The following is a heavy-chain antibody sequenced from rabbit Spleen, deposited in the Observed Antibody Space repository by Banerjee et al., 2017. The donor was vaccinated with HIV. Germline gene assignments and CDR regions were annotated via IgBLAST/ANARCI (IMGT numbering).Heavy chain of an antibody. CDR2: TYTGSVST. Sequence: QEQLEESGGGLVKPEGSLTLTCKASGFSFSGKEVMCWVRQAPGKGLEWIGCTYTGSVSTYYASWAKGRFIISKTSSTTVTLQMTSLTVADTATYFCARDTGSSFSTYGMDLWGPGTLVTVS. CDR1: GFSFSGKEV. V-gene: IGHV1S45*01. CDR3: ARDTGSSFSTYGMDL. J-gene: IGHJ6*01. D-gene: IGHD8-1*01.